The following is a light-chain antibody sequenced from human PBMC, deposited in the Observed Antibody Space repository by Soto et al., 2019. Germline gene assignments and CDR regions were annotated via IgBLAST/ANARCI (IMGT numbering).Light chain of an antibody. V-gene: IGLV2-14*01. J-gene: IGLJ1*01. CDR1: SSDVGGYNY. Sequence: QSVLTQPPSASGSPGQSVTISCTGTSSDVGGYNYVSWYQQHPGKAPKLMIYDVSNRPSGVSNRFSGSKSGNTASLTISGLQAEDEGDYYCSSYTTGGSYVFGTGTKLTVL. CDR2: DVS. CDR3: SSYTTGGSYV.